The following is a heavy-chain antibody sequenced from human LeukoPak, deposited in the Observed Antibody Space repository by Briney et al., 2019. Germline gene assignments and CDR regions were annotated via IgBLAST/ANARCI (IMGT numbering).Heavy chain of an antibody. CDR1: GSISGYS. Sequence: SETLSLTCTVSGSISGYSGSWIRQPPGKGREWIGYIYTSGSTNYNPSLESRVTISVDTSKNQFSLDLSSVTAADTAVYYCARQKCTSASCLTKNAFDIWGQGAMVTVSS. J-gene: IGHJ3*02. D-gene: IGHD2-2*01. CDR2: IYTSGST. CDR3: ARQKCTSASCLTKNAFDI. V-gene: IGHV4-4*09.